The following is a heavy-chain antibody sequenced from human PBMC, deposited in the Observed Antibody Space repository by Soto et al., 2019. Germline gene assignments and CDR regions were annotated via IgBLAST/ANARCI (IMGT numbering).Heavy chain of an antibody. Sequence: QVQLVQSGAEVKKPGSSVKVSCKASGGTFTNYGVTWVRQAPGQGLEWMGGIIPMFGTTDIAQKFQGRVSCTADEYTSTAYVELTSLVAEDTAVYFCARGYVTIFGAENDNYDGMDVWGQGTTVTVSS. CDR3: ARGYVTIFGAENDNYDGMDV. V-gene: IGHV1-69*01. CDR2: IIPMFGTT. D-gene: IGHD3-3*01. J-gene: IGHJ6*02. CDR1: GGTFTNYG.